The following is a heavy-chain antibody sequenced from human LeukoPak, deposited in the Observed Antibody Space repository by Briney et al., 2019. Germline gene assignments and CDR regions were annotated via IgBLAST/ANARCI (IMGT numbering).Heavy chain of an antibody. Sequence: GASVKVSCTASGGTFSSYAISWVRQAPGQGLEWMGRIIPILGIANYAQKFQGRVTITADKSTSTAYVELSSLRSEDTAVYYCAREYSSGYLDYWGQGTLVTVSS. CDR1: GGTFSSYA. J-gene: IGHJ4*02. CDR2: IIPILGIA. CDR3: AREYSSGYLDY. D-gene: IGHD3-22*01. V-gene: IGHV1-69*04.